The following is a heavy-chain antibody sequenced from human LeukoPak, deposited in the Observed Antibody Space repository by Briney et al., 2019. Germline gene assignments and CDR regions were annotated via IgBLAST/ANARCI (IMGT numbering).Heavy chain of an antibody. Sequence: ASETLSLTCTVSGGSISSSSYFWVWIRRPPGKGLEWIGTIYYSGSTYYNPSLKSRVTISVDTSKNHFSLKLSSVTAADTAVYYCASYGSGRPHIGYWGQGTLVTVSS. CDR3: ASYGSGRPHIGY. D-gene: IGHD3-10*01. CDR1: GGSISSSSYF. V-gene: IGHV4-39*02. J-gene: IGHJ4*02. CDR2: IYYSGST.